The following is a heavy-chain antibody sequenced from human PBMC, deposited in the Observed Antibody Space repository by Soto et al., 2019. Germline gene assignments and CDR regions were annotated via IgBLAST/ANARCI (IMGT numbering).Heavy chain of an antibody. CDR1: GYTVTIYG. Sequence: EASLKVSCMASGYTVTIYGVSWVRQAPGQGLEWMGIINPSGGSTSYAQKFQGRVTMTRDTSTSTVYMELSSLRSEDTAVYYCARAGIVVVTGIDYWGQGTLVTVSS. V-gene: IGHV1-46*03. CDR3: ARAGIVVVTGIDY. CDR2: INPSGGST. D-gene: IGHD3-22*01. J-gene: IGHJ4*02.